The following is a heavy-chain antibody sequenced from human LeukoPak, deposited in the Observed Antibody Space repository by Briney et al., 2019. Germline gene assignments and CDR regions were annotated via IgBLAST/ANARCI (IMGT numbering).Heavy chain of an antibody. Sequence: GGSLRLSCAASGFTFSSYSMNWVRQAPGKGLEWVSYISSSSSTIYYADSVKGRFTISRDNAKNSLYLQMNSLRAEDTAVYYCAREFGNYDYVWGSYRTKGSFDYWGQGTLVTVSS. CDR2: ISSSSSTI. CDR3: AREFGNYDYVWGSYRTKGSFDY. CDR1: GFTFSSYS. V-gene: IGHV3-48*01. J-gene: IGHJ4*02. D-gene: IGHD3-16*02.